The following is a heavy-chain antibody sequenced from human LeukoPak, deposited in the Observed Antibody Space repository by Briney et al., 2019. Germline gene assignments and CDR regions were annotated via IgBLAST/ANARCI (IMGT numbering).Heavy chain of an antibody. Sequence: ASVKVSCKASGITFTSSAVQWVRQARGHRLEWIGWIVVGSGYTNYAQKFQGRVTITGDMSTSTAHMELSSLRAEDTAVYYCARDLYELSSYGMDVWGQGTTVTVSS. J-gene: IGHJ6*02. D-gene: IGHD3-16*02. CDR2: IVVGSGYT. CDR3: ARDLYELSSYGMDV. V-gene: IGHV1-58*01. CDR1: GITFTSSA.